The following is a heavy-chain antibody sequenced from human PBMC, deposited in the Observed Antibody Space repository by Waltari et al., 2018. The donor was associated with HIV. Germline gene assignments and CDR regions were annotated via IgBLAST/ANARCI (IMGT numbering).Heavy chain of an antibody. Sequence: EVQLVESGGGLVQPGGSLRLSCVACGFTFSYHAMNWVRQAPGKGLEWISYISSNSSTIYHAESVKGRFTISRDNAKNSLYLQMNSLRDEDTAVYYCVRVGTSFDFWGQGTLVTVSS. CDR3: VRVGTSFDF. D-gene: IGHD2-8*01. V-gene: IGHV3-48*02. CDR1: GFTFSYHA. CDR2: ISSNSSTI. J-gene: IGHJ4*02.